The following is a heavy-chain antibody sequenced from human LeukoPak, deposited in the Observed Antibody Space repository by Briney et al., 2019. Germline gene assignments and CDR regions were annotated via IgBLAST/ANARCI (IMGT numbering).Heavy chain of an antibody. CDR2: IIPIFGTA. D-gene: IGHD1-26*01. J-gene: IGHJ4*02. CDR1: GGTFSSYA. CDR3: ARDRSGSYSSYYFDY. V-gene: IGHV1-69*01. Sequence: ASVKVSCKASGGTFSSYAISWVRQAPGQGLEWMGGIIPIFGTANYAQKFQGRVTITADESTSTAYMELSSLRSEDTAVYYCARDRSGSYSSYYFDYWGQGTLVTVSS.